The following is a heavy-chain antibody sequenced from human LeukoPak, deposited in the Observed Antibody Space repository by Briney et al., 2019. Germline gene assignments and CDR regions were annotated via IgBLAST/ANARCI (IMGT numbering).Heavy chain of an antibody. CDR3: AKDRAGYYYYGMDV. CDR2: ISYDGSNK. D-gene: IGHD6-13*01. J-gene: IGHJ6*02. Sequence: LEWVAVISYDGSNKYYADSVKGRFSISRDNSKNTLYLQMNSLRAEDTVVYYCAKDRAGYYYYGMDVWGQGTTVTVSS. V-gene: IGHV3-30*18.